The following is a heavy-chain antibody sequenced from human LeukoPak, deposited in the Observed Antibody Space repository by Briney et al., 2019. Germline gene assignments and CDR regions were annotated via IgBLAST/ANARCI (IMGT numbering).Heavy chain of an antibody. D-gene: IGHD6-13*01. V-gene: IGHV1-2*04. J-gene: IGHJ5*02. Sequence: ASVKVSCKASGCTFTGYYMHWVRQAPGQGLEWLGWINPNSGGTNYAQKFQGWVTMTRDTSISTAYMELSRLRSDDTAVYYCARGRSVVEAAAGTGWFDPWGQGTLVTVSS. CDR3: ARGRSVVEAAAGTGWFDP. CDR1: GCTFTGYY. CDR2: INPNSGGT.